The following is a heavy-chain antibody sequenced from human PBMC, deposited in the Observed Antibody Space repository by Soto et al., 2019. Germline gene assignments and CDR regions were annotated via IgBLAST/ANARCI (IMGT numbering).Heavy chain of an antibody. D-gene: IGHD3-10*01. CDR1: GFTFSSYA. J-gene: IGHJ6*02. CDR3: ARDLNYGLTLYYYNYYGMDV. CDR2: ISYDGSNK. Sequence: QVQLVESGGGVVQPGRSLRLSCAASGFTFSSYAMHWVRQAPGKGLEWVAVISYDGSNKYYADSVKGRFTISRDNSKNALYLQMNSLRAEDTAVYYCARDLNYGLTLYYYNYYGMDVWGQGTTVTVSS. V-gene: IGHV3-30-3*01.